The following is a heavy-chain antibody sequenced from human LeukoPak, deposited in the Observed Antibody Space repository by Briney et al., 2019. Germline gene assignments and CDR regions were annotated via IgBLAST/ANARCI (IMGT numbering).Heavy chain of an antibody. CDR3: AKRLAAAGARSVDY. CDR1: GFTFSSYA. CDR2: ISGSGGST. D-gene: IGHD6-13*01. Sequence: GRSLRLSCAASGFTFSSYAMSWVRQAPGKGLEWVSAISGSGGSTYYADSVKGRFTISRDNSKNTLYLQMNSLRAEDTAVYYCAKRLAAAGARSVDYWGQGTLVTVSS. V-gene: IGHV3-23*01. J-gene: IGHJ4*02.